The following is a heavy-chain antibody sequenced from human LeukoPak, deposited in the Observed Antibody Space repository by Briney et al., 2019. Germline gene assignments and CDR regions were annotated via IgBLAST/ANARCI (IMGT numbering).Heavy chain of an antibody. V-gene: IGHV1-46*01. CDR2: INPSGGST. Sequence: ASVKVSCKASGYTFTSYYMHWVRQAPGQGLEWMGIINPSGGSTSYAQKFQGRVTMTRDTSTGTLHMELNSLRSEDTAVYYCARGAIFGVTPRGYGMDVWGQGTTVTVSS. CDR3: ARGAIFGVTPRGYGMDV. CDR1: GYTFTSYY. J-gene: IGHJ6*02. D-gene: IGHD3-3*01.